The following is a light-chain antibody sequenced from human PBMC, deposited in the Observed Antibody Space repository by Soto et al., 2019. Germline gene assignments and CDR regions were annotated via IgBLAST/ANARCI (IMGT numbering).Light chain of an antibody. CDR3: QSYDSSLRGYA. CDR1: IANIGAAYN. J-gene: IGLJ1*01. Sequence: QSALTEPPSLSGAPGQRVTISCTGSIANIGAAYNVDWYQQLPGTAPKLLIYGNNNRPSGVPARFSGSKSGTSASLAIAGLQAEDEGDYYCQSYDSSLRGYAFGTGTKVTVL. CDR2: GNN. V-gene: IGLV1-40*01.